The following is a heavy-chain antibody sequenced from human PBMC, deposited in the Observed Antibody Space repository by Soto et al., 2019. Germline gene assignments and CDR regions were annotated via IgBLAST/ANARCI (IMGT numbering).Heavy chain of an antibody. Sequence: QVQLVQSGAEVKKPGSSVKVSCKASGGTFSSYAISWVRQAPGQGLEWMGGIIPIFGTANYAQKFQGRVTITADESTSTAYMELSSLRSEDTAVYYCARGGFFYCSSTSCRNPGDYWGQGTLVTVSS. CDR2: IIPIFGTA. J-gene: IGHJ4*02. CDR1: GGTFSSYA. CDR3: ARGGFFYCSSTSCRNPGDY. D-gene: IGHD2-2*01. V-gene: IGHV1-69*01.